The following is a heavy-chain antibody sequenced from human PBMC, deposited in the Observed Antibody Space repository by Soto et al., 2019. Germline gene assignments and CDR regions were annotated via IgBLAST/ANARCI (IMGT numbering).Heavy chain of an antibody. J-gene: IGHJ6*03. CDR3: AKSASDHYDFWSGYYGSRDYYYYYMDV. D-gene: IGHD3-3*01. CDR2: ISSSGGST. CDR1: GFTFSSYA. V-gene: IGHV3-23*01. Sequence: GGSLRLSCAASGFTFSSYAMSWVRQAPGKGLEWVSVISSSGGSTYYADSVKGRFIISRDNSKNTLYLQMNSLRAEDTAVYYCAKSASDHYDFWSGYYGSRDYYYYYMDVRGKGTTVTVSS.